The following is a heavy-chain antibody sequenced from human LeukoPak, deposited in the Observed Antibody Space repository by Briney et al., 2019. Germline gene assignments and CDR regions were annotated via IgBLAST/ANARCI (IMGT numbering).Heavy chain of an antibody. J-gene: IGHJ3*02. CDR3: AKEASSSFDAFDI. D-gene: IGHD6-13*01. Sequence: GSLRLSCAASGFTFSSYAMHWVRQAPGKGLEWVAVISYDGSNKYYADSVKGRFTISRDNSKNTLYLQMNSLRAEDTAVYYCAKEASSSFDAFDIWGQGTMVTVSS. V-gene: IGHV3-30*04. CDR1: GFTFSSYA. CDR2: ISYDGSNK.